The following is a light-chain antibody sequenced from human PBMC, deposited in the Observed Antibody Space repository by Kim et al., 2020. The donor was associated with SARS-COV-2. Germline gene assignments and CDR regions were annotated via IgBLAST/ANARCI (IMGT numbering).Light chain of an antibody. CDR2: EDH. CDR1: NGNIADYY. CDR3: QSYDLAYWV. J-gene: IGLJ3*02. V-gene: IGLV6-57*03. Sequence: GKTVTISGTRSNGNIADYYVQWYQQRPGSAPTTVIYEDHHRPSGVSNRFSGSIDISSNSASLTISGLKTEDEADYYCQSYDLAYWVFGGGTQLTVL.